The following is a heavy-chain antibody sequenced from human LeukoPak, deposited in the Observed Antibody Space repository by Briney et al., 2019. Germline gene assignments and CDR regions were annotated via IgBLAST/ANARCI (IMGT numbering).Heavy chain of an antibody. J-gene: IGHJ5*02. CDR1: GYTFTSYA. Sequence: ASVKVSCKASGYTFTSYAMHWVRQAPGQRLEWMGWINAGNGNTKYSQKFQGRVTITRDTSASTAYMELGSLRSEDTAVYYCARALVVVPSPFDPWGQGTLVTVSS. D-gene: IGHD2-2*01. V-gene: IGHV1-3*01. CDR2: INAGNGNT. CDR3: ARALVVVPSPFDP.